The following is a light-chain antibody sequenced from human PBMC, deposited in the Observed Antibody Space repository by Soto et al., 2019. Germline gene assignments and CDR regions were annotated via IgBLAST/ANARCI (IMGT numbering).Light chain of an antibody. V-gene: IGKV3-15*01. CDR1: QSVSSN. CDR3: QQYNNWPQLT. J-gene: IGKJ4*01. CDR2: GAS. Sequence: EIVMTQSPATLSVSPGERATLSCRASQSVSSNLAWYQQKPGQAPRLLIYGASTRATGIPARFSGGASGTQFTRPISSLQSEDFAVYYCQQYNNWPQLTFGGGPKVEIK.